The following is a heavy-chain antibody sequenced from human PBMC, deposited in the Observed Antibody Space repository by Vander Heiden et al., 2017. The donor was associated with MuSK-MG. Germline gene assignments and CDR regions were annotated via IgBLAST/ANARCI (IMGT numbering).Heavy chain of an antibody. Sequence: HVQLVESVAGLVHPGWSRSIYFVASRFPFPALGLHWVRKAPGKGLVWLTHGWMHGDSRFYAESGEGRFTVSRDNSKNALFLDMTSLRADDTAVYYCAKDLYNNYAGDYDAWGQGTLVTVSA. J-gene: IGHJ5*02. D-gene: IGHD4-4*01. CDR1: RFPFPALG. V-gene: IGHV3-33*06. CDR2: GWMHGDSR. CDR3: AKDLYNNYAGDYDA.